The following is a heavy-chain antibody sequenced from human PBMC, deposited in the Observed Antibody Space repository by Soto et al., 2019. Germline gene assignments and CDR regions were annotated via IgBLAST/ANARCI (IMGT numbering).Heavy chain of an antibody. CDR2: IIPIFGTA. J-gene: IGHJ4*02. CDR3: ARGVGEAAADTFDY. D-gene: IGHD6-13*01. CDR1: GGTFSSYA. V-gene: IGHV1-69*13. Sequence: GASVKVSCKASGGTFSSYAISWVRQAPGQGLEWMGGIIPIFGTANYAQKFQGRVTITADESTSTAYMELSGLRSEDTAVYYCARGVGEAAADTFDYWGQGTLVTVSS.